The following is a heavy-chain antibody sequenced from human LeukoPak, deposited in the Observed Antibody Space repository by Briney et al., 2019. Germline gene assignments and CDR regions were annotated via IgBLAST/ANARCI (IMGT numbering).Heavy chain of an antibody. Sequence: GGSLRLSCAVSGFTVSSNYMSWVRQAPGKGLEWVSVIYTSGGTYYADSVKGRFTISRDNSKNTLDLQMNSLRAEDTAVYYCAREAAGPAGVHLDLWGRGTPVTVSS. CDR3: AREAAGPAGVHLDL. V-gene: IGHV3-66*01. J-gene: IGHJ5*02. D-gene: IGHD6-13*01. CDR2: IYTSGGT. CDR1: GFTVSSNY.